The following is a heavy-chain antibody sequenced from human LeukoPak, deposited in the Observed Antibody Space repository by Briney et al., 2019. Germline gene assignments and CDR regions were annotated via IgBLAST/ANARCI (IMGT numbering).Heavy chain of an antibody. D-gene: IGHD3-22*01. CDR2: ISSSSSYI. Sequence: GGSLRLSCAASGFTFSSYSMNWVRQAPAKGLEWVSSISSSSSYIYYADSVKGRFTISRDNAKNSLYLQMNSLRAEDTAVYYCARDLQPAIYDSSGYYSKTDYWGQGTLVTVSS. CDR3: ARDLQPAIYDSSGYYSKTDY. V-gene: IGHV3-21*01. CDR1: GFTFSSYS. J-gene: IGHJ4*02.